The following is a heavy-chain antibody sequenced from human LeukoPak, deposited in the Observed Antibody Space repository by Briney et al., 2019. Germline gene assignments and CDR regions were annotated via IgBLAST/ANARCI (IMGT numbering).Heavy chain of an antibody. CDR3: ARVSPPAFDILTGYYPYYFDY. V-gene: IGHV1-2*02. J-gene: IGHJ4*02. CDR1: GYTFTDYY. CDR2: INPNSGGT. D-gene: IGHD3-9*01. Sequence: ASVKVSCKASGYTFTDYYMHWVRQAPGQGLEWMGWINPNSGGTNYAQKFQGRVTMTRDTSISTAYMELSRLRSDDTAVYYCARVSPPAFDILTGYYPYYFDYWGQGTLVTVSS.